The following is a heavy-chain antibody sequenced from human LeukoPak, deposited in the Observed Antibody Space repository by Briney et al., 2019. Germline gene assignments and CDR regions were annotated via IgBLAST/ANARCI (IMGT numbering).Heavy chain of an antibody. CDR1: GYTFTSYG. CDR3: ARDRRITMIVVVITHGPRFDP. D-gene: IGHD3-22*01. J-gene: IGHJ5*02. Sequence: GASVKVSCKASGYTFTSYGISWVRQAPGQGLEWMGWISAYNGNTDYAQKLQGRVTMTTDTSTSTAYMELRSLRSDDTAVYYCARDRRITMIVVVITHGPRFDPWGQGTLVTVSS. CDR2: ISAYNGNT. V-gene: IGHV1-18*01.